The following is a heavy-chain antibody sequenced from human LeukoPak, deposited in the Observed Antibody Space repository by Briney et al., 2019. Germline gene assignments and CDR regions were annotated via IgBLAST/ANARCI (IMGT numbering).Heavy chain of an antibody. Sequence: SVKVSCKASGGTFSSYAISWVRQAPGQGLEWMGGIIPIFGTANYAQKFQGRVTITADESTSTAYMELSSLRSEDTAVYYCARDNRHDYGDYVGFFDYWGQGTLVTVSS. CDR3: ARDNRHDYGDYVGFFDY. CDR2: IIPIFGTA. V-gene: IGHV1-69*13. J-gene: IGHJ4*02. CDR1: GGTFSSYA. D-gene: IGHD4-17*01.